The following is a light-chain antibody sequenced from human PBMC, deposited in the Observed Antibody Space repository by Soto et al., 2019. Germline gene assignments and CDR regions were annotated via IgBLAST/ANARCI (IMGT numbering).Light chain of an antibody. Sequence: QSALTQPPSASGSPGQSVAISCTGTSSDVGGYNYVSWYQYHPGKAPKLIIYEVTKRPSGVPDRFSGSKSGNTASLTVSGLQVEDEADYYCSSYAGTKNVIFGGGTKLTVL. CDR3: SSYAGTKNVI. J-gene: IGLJ2*01. CDR1: SSDVGGYNY. V-gene: IGLV2-8*01. CDR2: EVT.